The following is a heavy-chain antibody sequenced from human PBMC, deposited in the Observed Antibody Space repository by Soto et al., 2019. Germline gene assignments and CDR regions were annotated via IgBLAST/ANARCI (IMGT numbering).Heavy chain of an antibody. V-gene: IGHV4-59*11. Sequence: QVQLQELGPGLVKPSETLSLTCTVSGASISDHYWSWVRRPPGKGLEWIGYLYYSGYTDYNPSLKSRVTISPDTSKNQISLRLDSVTAADTAVYYCARYWGSESNSFWFDLWGQGTLVTVSS. J-gene: IGHJ5*02. D-gene: IGHD2-8*02. CDR1: GASISDHY. CDR3: ARYWGSESNSFWFDL. CDR2: LYYSGYT.